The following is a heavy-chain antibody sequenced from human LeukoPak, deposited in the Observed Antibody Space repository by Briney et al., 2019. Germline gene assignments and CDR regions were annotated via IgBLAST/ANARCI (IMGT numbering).Heavy chain of an antibody. J-gene: IGHJ4*02. V-gene: IGHV1-18*01. CDR1: GYTFTSYG. D-gene: IGHD2-15*01. CDR2: ISAYNGNT. Sequence: SVKVSCKASGYTFTSYGISWVRQAPGQGLEWMGWISAYNGNTNYAQKLQGRVTMTTDTSTSTAYRELRSLRSDDTAVYYCARDNLHSLVDYWGQGTLVTVSS. CDR3: ARDNLHSLVDY.